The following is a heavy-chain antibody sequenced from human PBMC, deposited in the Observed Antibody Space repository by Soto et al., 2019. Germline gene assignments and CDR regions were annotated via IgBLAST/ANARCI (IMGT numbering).Heavy chain of an antibody. CDR1: GYSFTGYW. CDR2: IDPSDSYI. J-gene: IGHJ4*02. Sequence: PGESLKISCKGSGYSFTGYWISWVRQMPGKGLEWMGNIDPSDSYINYSPSFRGHVTISADRSISTAYLQWSGLKASDTAMYFCARSYGSDWAGYGFDYWGQGTLVTVSS. V-gene: IGHV5-10-1*01. CDR3: ARSYGSDWAGYGFDY. D-gene: IGHD2-21*02.